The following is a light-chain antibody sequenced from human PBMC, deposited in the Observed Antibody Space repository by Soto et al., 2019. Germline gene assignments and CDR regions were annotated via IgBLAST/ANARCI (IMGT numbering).Light chain of an antibody. V-gene: IGKV3-15*01. J-gene: IGKJ4*01. CDR3: QQYNKWPPLT. Sequence: EVVMTQYPATLSVSPGERATLSCRASQSVRVNLAWYQQKPGQAPRLLIYEAATRATGVPARFTGSGSGTECALTISSLQSEDVAVYYCQQYNKWPPLTFGGGTKVEIK. CDR2: EAA. CDR1: QSVRVN.